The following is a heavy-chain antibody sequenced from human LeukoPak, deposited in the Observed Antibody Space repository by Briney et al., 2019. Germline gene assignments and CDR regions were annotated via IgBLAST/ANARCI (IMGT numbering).Heavy chain of an antibody. CDR3: ARDREYYYDSSGYHYFDY. V-gene: IGHV1-18*01. D-gene: IGHD3-22*01. CDR1: GYTFTSYG. J-gene: IGHJ4*02. CDR2: ISAYNGNT. Sequence: ASVKVSCKASGYTFTSYGISWVRQAPGQGLEWMGWISAYNGNTNYAQKLQGRVTMTTDTSTSTAYMELRSLRSDDTAVYYCARDREYYYDSSGYHYFDYWGQGTLVTVSS.